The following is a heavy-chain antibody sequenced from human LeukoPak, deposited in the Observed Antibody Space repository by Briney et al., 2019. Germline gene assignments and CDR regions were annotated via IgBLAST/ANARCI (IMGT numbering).Heavy chain of an antibody. CDR1: GYTFRRYH. CDR2: IDPSGGHT. CDR3: ATEMHARSSEGNTFDH. D-gene: IGHD6-6*01. J-gene: IGHJ4*02. V-gene: IGHV1-46*01. Sequence: GAAVKVSCKASGYTFRRYHLQGVRQAPGQGVAWMGMIDPSGGHTRYSEKFRGRVSITRDGSTSAVYMEFSSLIPEDTAVYYCATEMHARSSEGNTFDHWGQGTLVSVSS.